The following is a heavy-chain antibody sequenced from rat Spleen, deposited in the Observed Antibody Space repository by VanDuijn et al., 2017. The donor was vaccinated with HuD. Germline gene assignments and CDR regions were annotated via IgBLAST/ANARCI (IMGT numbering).Heavy chain of an antibody. J-gene: IGHJ2*01. D-gene: IGHD1-7*01. Sequence: EVQLVESGGGLVQPGRSMKLSCAASGFTFSDYGMVWVLQAPTKGLEWVASISTGGGKTYYRDSVKGRFTISRDNAKSTLYLQMDSLRSEDTATYYCTRDSKGISYFDYWGQGVMVTVSS. V-gene: IGHV5-25*01. CDR2: ISTGGGKT. CDR3: TRDSKGISYFDY. CDR1: GFTFSDYG.